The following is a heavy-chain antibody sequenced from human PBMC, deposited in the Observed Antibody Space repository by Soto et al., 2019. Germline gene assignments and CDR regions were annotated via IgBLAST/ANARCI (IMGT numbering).Heavy chain of an antibody. CDR2: ISGSGGST. Sequence: EVQLLESGGGLIQPGGSLRLSCAASGFTCSSYAMSWVRQAPGKGLEWVSAISGSGGSTYYADSVKGRFTISRDNSKNTLYLQMNSLRAEDTAVYYCAKDHAYNGAFDIWGQGTMVTVSS. D-gene: IGHD1-20*01. V-gene: IGHV3-23*01. CDR3: AKDHAYNGAFDI. J-gene: IGHJ3*02. CDR1: GFTCSSYA.